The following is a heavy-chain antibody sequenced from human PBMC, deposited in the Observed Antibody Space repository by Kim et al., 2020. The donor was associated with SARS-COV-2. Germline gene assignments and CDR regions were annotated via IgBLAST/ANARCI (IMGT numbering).Heavy chain of an antibody. CDR1: GYSFTSYW. CDR3: ARDRGFVGYCSSTSCQDAFDI. CDR2: IYPGDSDT. Sequence: GASLQISCKGSGYSFTSYWIGWVRQMPGKVLEWIGIIYPGDSDTRYSPSFQGQVTISADKSISTAYLQWSSLKASDTAMYYCARDRGFVGYCSSTSCQDAFDIWGQGTMVTVSS. D-gene: IGHD2-2*01. J-gene: IGHJ3*02. V-gene: IGHV5-51*01.